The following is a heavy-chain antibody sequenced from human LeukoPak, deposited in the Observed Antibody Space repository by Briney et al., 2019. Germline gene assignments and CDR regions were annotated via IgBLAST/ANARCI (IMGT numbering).Heavy chain of an antibody. Sequence: ASVKVSCKASGYTFTSYYMHWVRQAPGQGLEWMGIINPSGGSTSYAQKFQGRVTMTRDTSTSTVYMELSSLRSEDTAVYYCARGIIESLWFGDYYYYYYMDVWGKGTTVTVSS. CDR1: GYTFTSYY. CDR2: INPSGGST. CDR3: ARGIIESLWFGDYYYYYYMDV. J-gene: IGHJ6*03. V-gene: IGHV1-46*01. D-gene: IGHD3-10*01.